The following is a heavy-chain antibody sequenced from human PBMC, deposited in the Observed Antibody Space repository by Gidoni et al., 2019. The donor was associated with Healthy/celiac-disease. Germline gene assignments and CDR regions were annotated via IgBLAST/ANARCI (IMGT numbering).Heavy chain of an antibody. D-gene: IGHD2-8*01. CDR3: ARESAPEDIVLMAAKEGDAFDI. V-gene: IGHV1-69*01. CDR1: GGTFSSYA. J-gene: IGHJ3*02. CDR2: IIPIFGTA. Sequence: QVQLVQSGAEVKKPGSSVKVSCKASGGTFSSYAISWVRQAPGQGLEWMGGIIPIFGTANYAQKFQGRVTITADESTSTAYMELSSLRSEDTAVYYCARESAPEDIVLMAAKEGDAFDIWGQGTMVTVSS.